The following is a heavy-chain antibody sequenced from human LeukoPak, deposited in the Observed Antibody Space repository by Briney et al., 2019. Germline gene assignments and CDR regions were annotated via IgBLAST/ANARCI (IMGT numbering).Heavy chain of an antibody. D-gene: IGHD3-22*01. Sequence: SGPTLVNPTQTLTLTCTFSGFSLSTSGVGVGWIRQPPGKALEWLALIYWNDNQRYSPSLKTRLTITKDTSRNQVVLTMTNMDPVDTATYYCAGTMVSYYYDSTGSPPMYYFDYWGQGTLVTVSS. J-gene: IGHJ4*02. CDR1: GFSLSTSGVG. V-gene: IGHV2-5*01. CDR3: AGTMVSYYYDSTGSPPMYYFDY. CDR2: IYWNDNQ.